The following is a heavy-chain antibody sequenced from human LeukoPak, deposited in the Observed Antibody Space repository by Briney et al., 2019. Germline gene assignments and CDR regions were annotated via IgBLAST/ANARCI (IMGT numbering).Heavy chain of an antibody. V-gene: IGHV3-30-3*01. CDR3: ARDQAMVRGVPLDY. Sequence: GGSLRLSCAASGFTFSSNAMHWVRQAPGKGLEWVAVISYDGSNKYYADSVKGRFTISRDNSKNTLYLQMNSLRAEDTAVYYCARDQAMVRGVPLDYWGQGTLVTVSS. CDR2: ISYDGSNK. CDR1: GFTFSSNA. D-gene: IGHD3-10*01. J-gene: IGHJ4*02.